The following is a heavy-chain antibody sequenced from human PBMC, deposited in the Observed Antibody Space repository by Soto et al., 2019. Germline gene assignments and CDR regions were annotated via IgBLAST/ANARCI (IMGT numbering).Heavy chain of an antibody. Sequence: PGGSLRLSCAASGFTFSSYWMHWVRQAPGKGLVWVSRINSDGSSTSYADSVKGRFTISRDNAKNTLYLQMNSLRAEDTAVYYCARVSSGSYYYYGMDVWGQGTTVTVSS. CDR3: ARVSSGSYYYYGMDV. J-gene: IGHJ6*02. V-gene: IGHV3-74*01. CDR1: GFTFSSYW. CDR2: INSDGSST. D-gene: IGHD3-22*01.